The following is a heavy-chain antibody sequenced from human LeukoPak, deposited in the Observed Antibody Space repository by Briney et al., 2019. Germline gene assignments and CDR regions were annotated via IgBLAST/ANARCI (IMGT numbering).Heavy chain of an antibody. CDR1: GFTFSSYG. Sequence: GRSLRLSCAASGFTFSSYGMHWVRQAPGKGLEWVAVISYDGSNKYYADSVKGRFTISRDNSKNTLYLQMNSLRAEDTAVYYCARSPLRIVVPAAILRWGQGTLVTVSS. V-gene: IGHV3-30*19. D-gene: IGHD2-2*01. CDR3: ARSPLRIVVPAAILR. CDR2: ISYDGSNK. J-gene: IGHJ4*02.